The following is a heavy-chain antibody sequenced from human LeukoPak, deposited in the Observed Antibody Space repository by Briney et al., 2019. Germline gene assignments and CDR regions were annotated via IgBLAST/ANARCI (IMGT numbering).Heavy chain of an antibody. CDR1: GFNFRSYA. CDR2: ISGSGGNS. D-gene: IGHD2-2*01. CDR3: AKGRTYCSGTSCYFSDF. V-gene: IGHV3-23*01. J-gene: IGHJ4*02. Sequence: PGGSLRLSCAASGFNFRSYAMTWVRQVPGKGVEWVAGISGSGGNSDYADSVKGRFTISRDNSQNTLYLQMTNLRAEDTAMYYCAKGRTYCSGTSCYFSDFWGQGTLVTVSS.